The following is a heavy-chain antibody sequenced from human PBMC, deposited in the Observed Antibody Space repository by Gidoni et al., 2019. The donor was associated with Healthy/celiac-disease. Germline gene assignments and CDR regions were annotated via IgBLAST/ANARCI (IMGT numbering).Heavy chain of an antibody. V-gene: IGHV4-39*07. D-gene: IGHD6-13*01. CDR3: ARGAGIAAAGTRFDP. CDR2: IYYSGST. CDR1: GGSISSSSYY. Sequence: QLQLQESGPGLVKPSETLSLTCTVSGGSISSSSYYWGWIRQPPGKGLEWIGSIYYSGSTYYNPSLKSRVTISVDTSKNQFSLKLSSVTAADTAVYYCARGAGIAAAGTRFDPWGQGTLVTVSS. J-gene: IGHJ5*02.